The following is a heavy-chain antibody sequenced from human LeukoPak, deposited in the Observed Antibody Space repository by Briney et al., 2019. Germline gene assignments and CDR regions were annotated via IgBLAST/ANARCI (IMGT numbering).Heavy chain of an antibody. CDR1: GFTFSSYW. D-gene: IGHD3-10*01. Sequence: GGSLRLSCAASGFTFSSYWMHWVRQAPGKGLVWVSRIYCNGSSTNYADSVKGRFTISRDNSKNTLYLQMNSLRAEDTAVYYCARALDGSGSRSFDYWGQGTLVTVSS. CDR3: ARALDGSGSRSFDY. V-gene: IGHV3-74*01. CDR2: IYCNGSST. J-gene: IGHJ4*02.